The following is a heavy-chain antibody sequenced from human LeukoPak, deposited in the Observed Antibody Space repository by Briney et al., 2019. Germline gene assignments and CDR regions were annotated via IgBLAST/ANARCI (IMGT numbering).Heavy chain of an antibody. J-gene: IGHJ4*02. Sequence: ASVKVSCKASGYTFSTYYMHWVRQAPGQGLEWMGWMNPNSGNTGYAQKFQGRVTMTRNTSISTAYMELSSLRSEDTAVYYCARGGPRWLQLKPFDYWGQGTLVTVSS. CDR2: MNPNSGNT. V-gene: IGHV1-8*02. D-gene: IGHD5-24*01. CDR1: GYTFSTYY. CDR3: ARGGPRWLQLKPFDY.